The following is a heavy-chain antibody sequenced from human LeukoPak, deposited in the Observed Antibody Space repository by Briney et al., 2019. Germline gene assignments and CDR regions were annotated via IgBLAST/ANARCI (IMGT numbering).Heavy chain of an antibody. Sequence: GGSLRLSCAASGFTFSSYAMHWVRQAPGKGLEGVAGISYDGSNKYYADSVKGRFTISRDNSKNTLYLQMNSLRAEDTAVYYCARDLTVRDTYFDYWGQGTLVTVSS. CDR3: ARDLTVRDTYFDY. CDR2: ISYDGSNK. CDR1: GFTFSSYA. D-gene: IGHD3-10*01. V-gene: IGHV3-30*04. J-gene: IGHJ4*02.